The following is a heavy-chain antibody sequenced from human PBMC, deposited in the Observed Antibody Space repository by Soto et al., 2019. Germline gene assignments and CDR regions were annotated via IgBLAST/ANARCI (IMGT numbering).Heavy chain of an antibody. J-gene: IGHJ5*02. CDR2: IIPTLGLA. Sequence: QVQLVQSGAEVKKPGSSVKVSCKASGGTFSSYTISWVRQAPGRGLEWMGRIIPTLGLANYAQKFQGRVTITADKSTSTAYMELSSLRSEDTAVYYCARDSSGWSNWFDPWGQGTLVTVSS. CDR3: ARDSSGWSNWFDP. D-gene: IGHD6-19*01. V-gene: IGHV1-69*08. CDR1: GGTFSSYT.